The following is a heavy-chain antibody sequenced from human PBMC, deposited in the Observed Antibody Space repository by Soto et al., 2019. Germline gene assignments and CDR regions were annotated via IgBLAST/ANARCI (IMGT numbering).Heavy chain of an antibody. V-gene: IGHV3-74*01. CDR1: GFTFSNYW. Sequence: EVQLVESGGGLVQPGGSLRLSCAASGFTFSNYWMHWVRQGPGKGLVWVARVKSDGSSTSYADSVKGRFTISGDNAKNTLYLQMNSLRVEDTAVYYCARDNWNSYWGQGTLVTVSS. J-gene: IGHJ4*02. CDR2: VKSDGSST. D-gene: IGHD1-1*01. CDR3: ARDNWNSY.